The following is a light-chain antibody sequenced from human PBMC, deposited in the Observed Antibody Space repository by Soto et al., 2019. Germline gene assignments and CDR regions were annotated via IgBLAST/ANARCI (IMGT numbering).Light chain of an antibody. J-gene: IGLJ2*01. CDR3: SSYSGSSALL. CDR2: EVS. CDR1: STDVGGYDY. Sequence: QSVLTQPASVSGSPGQSITISCTGTSTDVGGYDYVSWYQQHPGRAPKLLIYEVSNRPSGVSNHFSASKSGNTASLTISGLQADDEADYYCSSYSGSSALLFGGGTQLTVL. V-gene: IGLV2-14*01.